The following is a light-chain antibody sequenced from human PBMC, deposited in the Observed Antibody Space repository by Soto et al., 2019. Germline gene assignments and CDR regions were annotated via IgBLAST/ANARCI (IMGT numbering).Light chain of an antibody. CDR3: QQRTNWPTST. J-gene: IGKJ5*01. Sequence: EIVLTQSPATLSLSPGERATLSCRASQNVRSYLAWYQQKPGQAPRLLIHDASSRATGIPDRFSGSGSGTDFTLTISSLEPEDSAGDYCQQRTNWPTSTFGQGTRLEIK. V-gene: IGKV3-11*01. CDR1: QNVRSY. CDR2: DAS.